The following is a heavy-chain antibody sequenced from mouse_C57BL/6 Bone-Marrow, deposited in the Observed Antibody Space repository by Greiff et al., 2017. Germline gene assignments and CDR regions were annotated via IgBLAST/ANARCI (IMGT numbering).Heavy chain of an antibody. CDR2: INPSSGYT. J-gene: IGHJ2*01. CDR1: GYTFTSYW. Sequence: QVQLKQSGAELAKPGASVKLSCKASGYTFTSYWMHWVKQRPGQGLEWIGYINPSSGYTKYNQKFKDKATLTADKSSSTAYMQLSSLAYEDSTIYYCARSPVFYYDYDRGFDYWGQGTTLTVSS. D-gene: IGHD2-4*01. CDR3: ARSPVFYYDYDRGFDY. V-gene: IGHV1-7*01.